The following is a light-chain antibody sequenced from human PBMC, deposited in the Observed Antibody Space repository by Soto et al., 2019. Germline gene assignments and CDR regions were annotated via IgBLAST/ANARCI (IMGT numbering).Light chain of an antibody. CDR3: SSKRDRSTIFV. Sequence: QSVLTQPASVSGSPGQSITISCTGTSSDVGAYNYVSWYQHHPGKVPKLLIYEVTNRPSGVSDRFSGSKSGNTASPTISGLQAEDEADYYCSSKRDRSTIFVFGNGTKVTV. J-gene: IGLJ1*01. CDR2: EVT. V-gene: IGLV2-14*01. CDR1: SSDVGAYNY.